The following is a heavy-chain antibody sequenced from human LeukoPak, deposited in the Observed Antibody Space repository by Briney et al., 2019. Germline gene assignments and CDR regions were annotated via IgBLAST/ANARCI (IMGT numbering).Heavy chain of an antibody. CDR2: INPNSGGT. CDR3: ARDRVVVPAAFDY. CDR1: GYTFTAYY. J-gene: IGHJ4*02. V-gene: IGHV1-2*02. Sequence: ASVKVSCKASGYTFTAYYMHWVRPAPGQGLEWMGWINPNSGGTNYAQKFQGRVTMTRDTSISTAYMEPRRLRSDHTAVYYCARDRVVVPAAFDYWGQGTLVTVSS. D-gene: IGHD2-2*01.